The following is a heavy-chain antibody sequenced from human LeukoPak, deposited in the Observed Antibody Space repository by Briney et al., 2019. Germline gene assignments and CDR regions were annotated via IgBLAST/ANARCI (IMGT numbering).Heavy chain of an antibody. V-gene: IGHV1-69*01. D-gene: IGHD3-3*01. CDR2: IIPIFGTA. CDR3: ARDNNRGRFLEWLYDAFDN. CDR1: GGTFSSYA. Sequence: SVKVSCKASGGTFSSYAISWVRQAPGQGLEWMGGIIPIFGTANYAQKFQGRVTITADESTSTAYMELSSLRSEDTAVYYCARDNNRGRFLEWLYDAFDNWGQGTMVTVSS. J-gene: IGHJ3*02.